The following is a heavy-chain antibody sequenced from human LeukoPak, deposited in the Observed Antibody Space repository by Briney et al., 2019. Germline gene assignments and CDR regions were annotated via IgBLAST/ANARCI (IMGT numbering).Heavy chain of an antibody. Sequence: GGSLSLSCAASGFIFSDYWMHWVRQGPGKGLVWVSRIKSDGSSTSYAESVKGRFTISRDNAKNTVYVHMNSLRDEDTAAYYCARGGRYAYFLDYWGQGTLVTVSS. CDR2: IKSDGSST. CDR3: ARGGRYAYFLDY. D-gene: IGHD3-16*01. CDR1: GFIFSDYW. J-gene: IGHJ4*02. V-gene: IGHV3-74*01.